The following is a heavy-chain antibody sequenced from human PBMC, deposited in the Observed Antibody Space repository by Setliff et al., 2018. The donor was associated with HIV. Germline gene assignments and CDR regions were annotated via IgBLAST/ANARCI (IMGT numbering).Heavy chain of an antibody. Sequence: PSETLSLTCTVSGGSITSSNYYWGWIRQPPGKGLEWIGSINYSGITHFNPSLDTRVTMFADTSKNQLSLHLTTLTAADTALYYCARDSCHGGGCYSLTAFDIWGQGTVVTVSS. CDR3: ARDSCHGGGCYSLTAFDI. J-gene: IGHJ3*02. D-gene: IGHD2-15*01. V-gene: IGHV4-39*02. CDR1: GGSITSSNYY. CDR2: INYSGIT.